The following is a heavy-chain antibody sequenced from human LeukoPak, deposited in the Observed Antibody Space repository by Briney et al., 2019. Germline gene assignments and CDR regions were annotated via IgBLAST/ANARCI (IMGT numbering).Heavy chain of an antibody. Sequence: PGGSLRLSCAASGFTVSSNSMSWVRQAPGKGLEWVSFIYRDNTHYSDSVKGRFTISRDNSKNTLYLQMNSLRAEDTAVYYCARRAGAYSHPYDYWGQGTLVTVSS. D-gene: IGHD4/OR15-4a*01. J-gene: IGHJ4*02. CDR3: ARRAGAYSHPYDY. CDR2: IYRDNT. V-gene: IGHV3-53*01. CDR1: GFTVSSNS.